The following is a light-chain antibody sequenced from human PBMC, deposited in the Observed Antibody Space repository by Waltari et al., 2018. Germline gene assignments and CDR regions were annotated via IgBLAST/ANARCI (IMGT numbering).Light chain of an antibody. CDR2: DNS. Sequence: QSVLTQPPSVSATPGQKVTISCSGSSSHIGNNYFSWYQHLPGTAPKLLIYDNSKRPSGTPDRFSGSKSGTSATLGITGLQTGDEADYYCATWDSSLSAGVVFGGGTKLTVL. CDR1: SSHIGNNY. CDR3: ATWDSSLSAGVV. J-gene: IGLJ2*01. V-gene: IGLV1-51*01.